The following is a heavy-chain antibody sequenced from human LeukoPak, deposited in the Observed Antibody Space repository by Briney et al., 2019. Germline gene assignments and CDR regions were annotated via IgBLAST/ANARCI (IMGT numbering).Heavy chain of an antibody. J-gene: IGHJ6*03. Sequence: PSETLSLTCTVSGGSVTDYYWSWIRQSPGKGLEWIGYIYYTGTSYNPSLKSRVTISADTSKNQFSLKLISVTAADTAVYYCARVEKGGYYDFWSGYSNYYYMDVWGKGTTVTVSS. CDR2: IYYTGT. V-gene: IGHV4-59*02. D-gene: IGHD3-3*01. CDR3: ARVEKGGYYDFWSGYSNYYYMDV. CDR1: GGSVTDYY.